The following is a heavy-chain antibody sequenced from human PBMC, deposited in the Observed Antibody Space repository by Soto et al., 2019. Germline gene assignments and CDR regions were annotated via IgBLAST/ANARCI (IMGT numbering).Heavy chain of an antibody. V-gene: IGHV3-15*05. Sequence: EVQLVESGGGLVKPGGSLRLSCAASGFSFSNGWMSWVRQAPGKGLEWVGRIKSKIDGGTTDYAAHVKGRLTISRDASINTLNLQMHSPQTEDTAVYYCSTDEWEWGQGTLVTVSS. CDR3: STDEWE. D-gene: IGHD1-26*01. CDR2: IKSKIDGGTT. J-gene: IGHJ4*02. CDR1: GFSFSNGW.